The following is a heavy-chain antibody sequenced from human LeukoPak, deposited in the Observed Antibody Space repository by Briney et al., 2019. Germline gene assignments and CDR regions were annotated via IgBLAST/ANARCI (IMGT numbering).Heavy chain of an antibody. CDR1: GYTFTRYD. D-gene: IGHD3-16*01. Sequence: ASVTLSCKASGYTFTRYDIKSVRQATGQGLELMGLMNPNRGKTGYAQKFQGRVTMTSNTSISTAYMELCSLRSEDTAVYYCASEFMITFGGVYFDYWGQGTLVTVSS. J-gene: IGHJ4*02. CDR3: ASEFMITFGGVYFDY. V-gene: IGHV1-8*01. CDR2: MNPNRGKT.